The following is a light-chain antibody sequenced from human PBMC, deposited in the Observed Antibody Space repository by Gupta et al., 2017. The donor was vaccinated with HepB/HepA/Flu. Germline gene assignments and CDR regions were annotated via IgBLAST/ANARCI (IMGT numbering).Light chain of an antibody. CDR2: KAS. V-gene: IGKV1-5*03. CDR3: QQYNSYPWT. J-gene: IGKJ1*01. CDR1: QSISVW. Sequence: DIQMTQSPSTLSASVGDRVTITCRASQSISVWLAWYQQKPGKAPKLLIYKASSLKSGVPSRFSGSGSGTEFTLTISSLQPEDFASYYCQQYNSYPWTFGQGTXVEIK.